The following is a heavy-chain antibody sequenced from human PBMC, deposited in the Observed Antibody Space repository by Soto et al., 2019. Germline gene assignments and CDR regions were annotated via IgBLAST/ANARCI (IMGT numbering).Heavy chain of an antibody. V-gene: IGHV3-23*01. CDR3: ARSLGAMVTSHFDY. J-gene: IGHJ4*02. CDR1: GFTFGSYA. Sequence: GGSLRLSCAASGFTFGSYAMSWVRQAPGKGLEWVSVISGSGGSTHYALSVKGRFTISRDNSKDTLYLQMSSLKAEDTAVYYCARSLGAMVTSHFDYWGQGTLVTVSS. D-gene: IGHD1-26*01. CDR2: ISGSGGST.